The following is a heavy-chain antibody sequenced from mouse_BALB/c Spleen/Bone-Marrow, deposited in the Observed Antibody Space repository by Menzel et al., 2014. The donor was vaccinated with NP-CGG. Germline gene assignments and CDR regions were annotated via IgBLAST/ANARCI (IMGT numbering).Heavy chain of an antibody. Sequence: VKVVESGAELVRPGVSVKISCKGSGYTFTDYAMHWVKQSHAKSLELIGLISNYYGDASYNQKFKGKATMTVDKSSSTAYMELARLTSEDSAIYYCARSGKVRNAMDYWGQGTSVTVS. CDR3: ARSGKVRNAMDY. V-gene: IGHV1S137*01. D-gene: IGHD2-14*01. CDR1: GYTFTDYA. CDR2: ISNYYGDA. J-gene: IGHJ4*01.